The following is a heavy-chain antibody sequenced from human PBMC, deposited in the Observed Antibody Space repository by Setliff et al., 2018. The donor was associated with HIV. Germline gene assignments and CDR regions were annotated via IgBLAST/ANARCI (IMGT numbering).Heavy chain of an antibody. J-gene: IGHJ5*02. Sequence: SETLSLTCTVSGGSISNNNYYWGWIRQPPGKGLEWIGRIYHSGSTYYNPSLKSRVTISVDTSKNQFSLKLSSVTAADTSVYYCARRWGIRGYSSWGQGTLVTVSS. CDR3: ARRWGIRGYSS. D-gene: IGHD5-18*01. CDR1: GGSISNNNYY. CDR2: IYHSGST. V-gene: IGHV4-39*01.